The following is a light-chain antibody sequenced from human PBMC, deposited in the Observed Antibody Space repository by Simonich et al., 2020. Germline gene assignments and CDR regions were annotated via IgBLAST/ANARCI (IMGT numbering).Light chain of an antibody. CDR1: SSDVGIYNL. CDR3: SSYTSSSWV. J-gene: IGLJ3*02. CDR2: DVS. Sequence: QSALTQPASVSGSPGQSITISCTGTSSDVGIYNLVSWYQQHPGKAPKLIYYDVSKRPSGVSNRFSGSKSGNTASLTISGLQAEDEADYYCSSYTSSSWVFGGGTKLTVL. V-gene: IGLV2-14*02.